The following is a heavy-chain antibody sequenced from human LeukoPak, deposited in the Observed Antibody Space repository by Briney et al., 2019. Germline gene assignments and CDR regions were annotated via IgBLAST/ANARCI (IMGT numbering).Heavy chain of an antibody. CDR1: GFTVSSSY. V-gene: IGHV3-66*02. J-gene: IGHJ3*02. CDR2: IYSGGST. CDR3: ASNQYYYDSSGYYPRGI. D-gene: IGHD3-22*01. Sequence: PGGSLRLSCAASGFTVSSSYMSWVRQAPGKGLEWVSVIYSGGSTYYADSVKGRFTISRDNSKNTLYLQMNSLRAEDTAVYYCASNQYYYDSSGYYPRGIWGQGTMVTVSS.